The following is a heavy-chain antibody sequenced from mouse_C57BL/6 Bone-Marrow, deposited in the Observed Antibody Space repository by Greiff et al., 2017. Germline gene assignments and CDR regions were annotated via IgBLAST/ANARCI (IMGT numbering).Heavy chain of an antibody. CDR2: IDPSDSYT. CDR1: GYTFTSYW. V-gene: IGHV1-69*01. CDR3: AREGDYFVFDY. Sequence: QVQLQQPGAELVMPGASVKLSCKASGYTFTSYWMHWVKQRPGQGLEWIGEIDPSDSYTNYNQKFKGKSTLTVDKSYSTAYMQLSSLTSEDSAVYYGAREGDYFVFDYWGQGTTLTVSS. J-gene: IGHJ2*01. D-gene: IGHD1-1*01.